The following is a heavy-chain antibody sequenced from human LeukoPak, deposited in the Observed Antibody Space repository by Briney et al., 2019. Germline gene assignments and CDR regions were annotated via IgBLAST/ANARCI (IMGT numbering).Heavy chain of an antibody. CDR2: INHSGST. J-gene: IGHJ4*02. Sequence: SETLSLTCAVYGGSFSGYYWSWIRQPPGKGLEWIGEINHSGSTNYNPSLKSRVALSVDTSKDQFSLKLSSVTAADTAVYYCARRTITMVRGKIFDYWGQGTLVTVSS. CDR3: ARRTITMVRGKIFDY. D-gene: IGHD3-10*01. CDR1: GGSFSGYY. V-gene: IGHV4-34*01.